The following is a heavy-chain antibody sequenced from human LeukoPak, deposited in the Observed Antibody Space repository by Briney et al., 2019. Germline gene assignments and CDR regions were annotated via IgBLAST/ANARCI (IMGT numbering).Heavy chain of an antibody. CDR2: FDSEDGET. CDR3: ARGLLLWFGELLPVGGYYGMDV. CDR1: GKTLTELS. V-gene: IGHV1-24*01. D-gene: IGHD3-10*01. J-gene: IGHJ6*02. Sequence: ASVKVSCKVSGKTLTELSMYWVRQAPGKGLEWMVRFDSEDGETIYGQKFQGRITLTEDTSTDTAYMELSSLRSEDTAVYYCARGLLLWFGELLPVGGYYGMDVWGQGTTVTVSS.